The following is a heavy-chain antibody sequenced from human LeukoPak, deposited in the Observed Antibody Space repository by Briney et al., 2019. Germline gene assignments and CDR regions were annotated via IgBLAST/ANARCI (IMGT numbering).Heavy chain of an antibody. D-gene: IGHD5-12*01. J-gene: IGHJ4*02. CDR2: ISGSGGST. CDR1: GFTFSSYA. Sequence: GGSLRLSCAASGFTFSSYAMSWVRQAPGKGLEWVSGISGSGGSTYYADSVKGRFTISRDNSKNTLYLQMNSLRAEDTAVYYCAKSSPGYSRIDYFDYWGQGTLVTVSS. V-gene: IGHV3-23*01. CDR3: AKSSPGYSRIDYFDY.